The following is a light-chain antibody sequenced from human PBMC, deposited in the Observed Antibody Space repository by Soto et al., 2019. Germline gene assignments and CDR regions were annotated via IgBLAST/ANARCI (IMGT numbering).Light chain of an antibody. V-gene: IGKV3-20*01. CDR3: QQYDGSPLT. J-gene: IGKJ3*01. CDR2: GAS. CDR1: QSLSINS. Sequence: EIVLKQSPGTLSLSLWVTATLSCRASQSLSINSLAWYQQKPGQSPRLLVYGASTRDTGIPDRFRGSGSGTDFALTISSLEPEDFAMYYCQQYDGSPLTFGPGTKVDIK.